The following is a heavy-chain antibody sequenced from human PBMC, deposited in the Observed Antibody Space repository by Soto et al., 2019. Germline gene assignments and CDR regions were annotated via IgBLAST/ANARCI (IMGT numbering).Heavy chain of an antibody. V-gene: IGHV4-39*01. CDR2: IHSSGST. CDR1: GDSISSSSYY. CDR3: AETAAPGSGWFGP. J-gene: IGHJ5*02. Sequence: NPSETLSLTRTVSGDSISSSSYYWGWILQPPGKGLEWIATIHSSGSTSYNPSLKSRVTISVDTSKKQFSLKLNSVTATDTAVYYCAETAAPGSGWFGPWGQGTLVTVSS. D-gene: IGHD6-13*01.